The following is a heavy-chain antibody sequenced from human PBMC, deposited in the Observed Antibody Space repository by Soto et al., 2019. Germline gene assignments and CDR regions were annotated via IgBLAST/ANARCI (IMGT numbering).Heavy chain of an antibody. CDR1: GFTFSSYA. CDR3: ARDNGNYGSGSFAH. CDR2: LSGTGDSA. V-gene: IGHV3-23*01. Sequence: EVQLLESGGGLVQPGGSLRLSCAASGFTFSSYALSLVRQAPGKGLEWVSALSGTGDSADYANSVKGRFTISRDDSKTTLYLVMSSLRVEDTAIYNCARDNGNYGSGSFAHWGQGTLVTVSS. D-gene: IGHD3-10*01. J-gene: IGHJ4*02.